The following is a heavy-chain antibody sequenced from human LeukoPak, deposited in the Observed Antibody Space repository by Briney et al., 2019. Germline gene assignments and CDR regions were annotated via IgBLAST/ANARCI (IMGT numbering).Heavy chain of an antibody. D-gene: IGHD5-24*01. CDR3: ARDNSVRDEAWWFNP. Sequence: ASVKVSCKASGYTFSSYGISWVRQAPGQGLEWMGWISAYKGNTNYAQKFQGRVTLTRDMSTSTDYLELSSLRSEDTAVYYCARDNSVRDEAWWFNPWGQGTLVTVSS. V-gene: IGHV1-18*01. CDR1: GYTFSSYG. J-gene: IGHJ5*02. CDR2: ISAYKGNT.